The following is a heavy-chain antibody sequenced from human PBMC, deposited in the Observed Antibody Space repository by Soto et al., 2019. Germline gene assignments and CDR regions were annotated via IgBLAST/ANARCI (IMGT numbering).Heavy chain of an antibody. CDR2: IYYSGST. D-gene: IGHD3-3*01. V-gene: IGHV4-31*03. CDR3: ARTGITIFGVANWFDP. CDR1: GGSISSGGYY. J-gene: IGHJ5*02. Sequence: PSETLSLTCTVSGGSISSGGYYWSWIRQHPGKGLEWIGYIYYSGSTYYNPSLKSRVTISVDTSKNQFSLKLSSVTAADTAVYYCARTGITIFGVANWFDPWGQGTLVTVSS.